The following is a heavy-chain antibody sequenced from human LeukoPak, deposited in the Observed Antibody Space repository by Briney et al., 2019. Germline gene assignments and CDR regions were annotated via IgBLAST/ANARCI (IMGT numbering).Heavy chain of an antibody. J-gene: IGHJ4*02. V-gene: IGHV4-4*07. Sequence: PSETLSLTCTVSGGSTSTYYWSWIRQPAGKGREWIGRIYTSESPNYNPSLKSRVTMSVDTSKNQFALKLSSVTAVDTAVYYCASDSSSWYVYWGQGTLVTVSS. D-gene: IGHD6-13*01. CDR2: IYTSESP. CDR3: ASDSSSWYVY. CDR1: GGSTSTYY.